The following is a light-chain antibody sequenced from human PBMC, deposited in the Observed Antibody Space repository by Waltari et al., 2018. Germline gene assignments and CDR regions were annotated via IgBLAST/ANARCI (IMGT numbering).Light chain of an antibody. V-gene: IGKV4-1*01. Sequence: DIVMMQSPDPPPVPLGERASIACMSRQSVFFRPNSKNYLSWFQQKPGQPPKLLISWASTRESGVPDRFSGSGSGTDFTLTISSLQAEDVALYYCQHFYNSPFTFGGGTKVEIK. CDR2: WAS. CDR1: QSVFFRPNSKNY. CDR3: QHFYNSPFT. J-gene: IGKJ4*01.